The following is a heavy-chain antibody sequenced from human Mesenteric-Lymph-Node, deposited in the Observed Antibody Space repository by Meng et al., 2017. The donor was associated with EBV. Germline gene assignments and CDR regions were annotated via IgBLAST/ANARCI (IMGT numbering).Heavy chain of an antibody. D-gene: IGHD6-13*01. J-gene: IGHJ4*02. V-gene: IGHV4-30-4*01. CDR3: ARVTYSGSRYPSVFDY. CDR2: IYYSGNT. CDR1: GGSIGSANY. Sequence: QLQLRESGPGLVNPSQTLSLTCTVSGGSIGSANYWSWIRQPPGKGLEWIGYIYYSGNTYYNPSLESRVTISIDTSKSQVSLKLTSVTAADTAVYYCARVTYSGSRYPSVFDYWGQGNLVTVSS.